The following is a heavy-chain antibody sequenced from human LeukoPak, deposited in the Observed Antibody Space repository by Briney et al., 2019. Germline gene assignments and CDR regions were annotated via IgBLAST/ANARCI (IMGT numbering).Heavy chain of an antibody. CDR3: ARGYYYGSGTPLNWFDP. CDR2: MNPNSGNT. D-gene: IGHD3-10*01. Sequence: ASVKVSCKASGYTFTSYDINWVRQATGQGLEWMGWMNPNSGNTGYAQKFQGRVTMTRNTSISTAYMELSSLRSEDTAVYYCARGYYYGSGTPLNWFDPWGQGTLVTVSS. J-gene: IGHJ5*02. V-gene: IGHV1-8*01. CDR1: GYTFTSYD.